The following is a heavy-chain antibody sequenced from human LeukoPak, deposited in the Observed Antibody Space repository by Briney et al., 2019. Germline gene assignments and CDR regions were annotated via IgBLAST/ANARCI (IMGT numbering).Heavy chain of an antibody. CDR1: GFIVSSNY. D-gene: IGHD3-22*01. CDR3: AKDRGRYYDSSGYYWGYYFDS. J-gene: IGHJ4*02. CDR2: LYTDGRT. V-gene: IGHV3-53*01. Sequence: PGGSLRLSCAATGFIVSSNYMNWVRQAPGKGLEWVSTLYTDGRTFYADSVKGRFTISRDNSKNTLYLQMSSLRAEDTAVYYCAKDRGRYYDSSGYYWGYYFDSWGQGILVTVST.